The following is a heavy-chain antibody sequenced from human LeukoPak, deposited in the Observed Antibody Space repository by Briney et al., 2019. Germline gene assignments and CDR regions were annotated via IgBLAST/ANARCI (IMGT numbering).Heavy chain of an antibody. CDR3: ARDAIVATLSYLAY. CDR1: GFTFSSHS. V-gene: IGHV3-48*01. Sequence: HPGGSLRLSCEASGFTFSSHSMTWVRQAPGKTLEWISYIGHAGSPAHYADSVRGRFTISRDNARNSLYLQMNSLRAEDTAVYYCARDAIVATLSYLAYWGQGSLVTVSS. CDR2: IGHAGSPA. J-gene: IGHJ4*02. D-gene: IGHD5-12*01.